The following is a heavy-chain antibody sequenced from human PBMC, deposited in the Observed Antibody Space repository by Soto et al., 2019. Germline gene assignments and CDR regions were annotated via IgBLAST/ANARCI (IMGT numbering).Heavy chain of an antibody. V-gene: IGHV1-18*01. J-gene: IGHJ4*02. D-gene: IGHD4-17*01. CDR2: ISAYNGNT. Sequence: VKVDCKASGYTFTSYGISWVRKEQGQGLEWMGWISAYNGNTNYAQKLQGRVTMTTDTSTSTAYMELRSLRSDDTAVYYCAREGKRSYGDPNYFDYWGQGTLVTVSS. CDR3: AREGKRSYGDPNYFDY. CDR1: GYTFTSYG.